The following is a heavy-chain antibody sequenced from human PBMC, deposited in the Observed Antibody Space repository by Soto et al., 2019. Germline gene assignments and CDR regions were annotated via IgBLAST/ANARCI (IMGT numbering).Heavy chain of an antibody. J-gene: IGHJ4*02. V-gene: IGHV2-5*01. CDR3: AHTLGLPVDY. CDR2: IYWNDDK. Sequence: QITLKESGPTLVEPTQTLTLTCTYSGFSLRTTGVGVGWIRQPQGKALEWLGIIYWNDDKRYSPSLKNRFTLTSYISKCQVVLPMTNMDPVDTATYYCAHTLGLPVDYWGQGTLVIVSS. CDR1: GFSLRTTGVG. D-gene: IGHD3-16*01.